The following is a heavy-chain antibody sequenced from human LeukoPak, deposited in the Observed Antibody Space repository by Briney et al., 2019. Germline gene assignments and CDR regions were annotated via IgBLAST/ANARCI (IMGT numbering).Heavy chain of an antibody. Sequence: GGSLRLSCAASGFTFSSYAMSWVRQAPGKGLEWVSAISGSGGSTYYADSVKGRFTISRDNSKNTLYLQMNSLRAEDTAVYYCAKKGRWLQLRGYYYYYMDVWGKGTTVTVSS. CDR1: GFTFSSYA. CDR3: AKKGRWLQLRGYYYYYMDV. J-gene: IGHJ6*03. D-gene: IGHD5-24*01. V-gene: IGHV3-23*01. CDR2: ISGSGGST.